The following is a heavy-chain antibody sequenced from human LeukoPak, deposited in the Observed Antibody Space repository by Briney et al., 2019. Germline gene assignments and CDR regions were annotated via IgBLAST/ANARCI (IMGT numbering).Heavy chain of an antibody. CDR1: GFTFSSYN. J-gene: IGHJ5*02. D-gene: IGHD6-19*01. CDR3: ARARPLRGWSGWFDP. CDR2: ISSSSSYI. Sequence: PGGSLRLSCAASGFTFSSYNMNWVRQAPGKGLEWVSSISSSSSYINYVDSVKGRFTISRDNAKNSLYLQMNSLRAEDTAVYYCARARPLRGWSGWFDPWGQGTLVTVSS. V-gene: IGHV3-21*01.